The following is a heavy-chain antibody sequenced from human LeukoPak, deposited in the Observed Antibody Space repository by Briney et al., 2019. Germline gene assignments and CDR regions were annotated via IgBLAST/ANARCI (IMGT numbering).Heavy chain of an antibody. Sequence: PGGSLRLSCAASGFTFSSYSMNWVRQAPGKGLEWVSSISSSSSYIYCADSVKGRFTISRDNAKNSLYLQMNSLRAEDTAVYYCALHTMIVDDPFDYWGQGTLVTVSS. J-gene: IGHJ4*02. CDR1: GFTFSSYS. CDR3: ALHTMIVDDPFDY. V-gene: IGHV3-21*01. CDR2: ISSSSSYI. D-gene: IGHD3-22*01.